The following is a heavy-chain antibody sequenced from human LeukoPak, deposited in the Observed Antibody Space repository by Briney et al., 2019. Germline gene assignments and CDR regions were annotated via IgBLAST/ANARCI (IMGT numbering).Heavy chain of an antibody. J-gene: IGHJ6*03. Sequence: ASVKVSCKASGYTFTSYGISWVRQAPGQGLEWMGWISAYNGNTNYAQKLQGRVTMTTDTSTSTAYMELRSLRSDDTAVYYCAXXXXXXNNGYYCYYMDVWGKGTTVTVSS. V-gene: IGHV1-18*01. CDR3: AXXXXXXNNGYYCYYMDV. CDR2: ISAYNGNT. D-gene: IGHD1-14*01. CDR1: GYTFTSYG.